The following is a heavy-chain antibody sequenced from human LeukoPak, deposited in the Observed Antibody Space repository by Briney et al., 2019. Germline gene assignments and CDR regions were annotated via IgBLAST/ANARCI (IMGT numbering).Heavy chain of an antibody. D-gene: IGHD6-13*01. V-gene: IGHV1-3*01. Sequence: ASVKVSCKASGYTFTSYAMHWVRQAPGQRLEWMGWINAGNGNTKYSQKFQGRVTITRDTSASTAYMELSSLRSEDTAVYYCARGGIAAAGTCDYWGQGTLVTVSS. CDR2: INAGNGNT. CDR3: ARGGIAAAGTCDY. J-gene: IGHJ4*02. CDR1: GYTFTSYA.